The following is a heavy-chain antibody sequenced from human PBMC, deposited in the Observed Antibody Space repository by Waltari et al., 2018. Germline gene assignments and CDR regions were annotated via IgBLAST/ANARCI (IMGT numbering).Heavy chain of an antibody. CDR3: ARDKLRLGWFDP. CDR1: GGSISSSSCY. V-gene: IGHV4-39*07. J-gene: IGHJ5*02. Sequence: QLQLQESGPGLVKPSETLSLTCTVSGGSISSSSCYWGWIRQPPGKGLEWIGGIYYSGRTYYNPSLKIRGTISVETSKNQFSLKLSYVTAADTAVYYCARDKLRLGWFDPWGQGTLVTVSS. D-gene: IGHD2-15*01. CDR2: IYYSGRT.